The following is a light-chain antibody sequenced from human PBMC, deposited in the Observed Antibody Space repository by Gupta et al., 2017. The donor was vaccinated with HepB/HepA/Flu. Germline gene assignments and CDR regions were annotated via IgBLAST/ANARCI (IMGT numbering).Light chain of an antibody. CDR2: DAS. V-gene: IGKV3-11*01. J-gene: IGKJ4*01. CDR3: QQRSTRPLT. Sequence: ETVLTQSPATLSLSPGERAALSCRASHDIRNYLAWYQQKSGQPPRLLIYDASKRAPGIPGKFSGSGSGTEFTLTISSLEPEDFAVYYCQQRSTRPLTFGAGTKVEIK. CDR1: HDIRNY.